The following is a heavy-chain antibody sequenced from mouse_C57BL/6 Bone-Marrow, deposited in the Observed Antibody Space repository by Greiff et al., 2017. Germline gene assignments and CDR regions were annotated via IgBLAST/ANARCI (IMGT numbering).Heavy chain of an antibody. CDR3: TSEGDYGREFAY. CDR2: ISSGGDYI. V-gene: IGHV5-9-1*02. CDR1: GFTFSSYA. Sequence: EVKLVESGEGLVKPGGSLKLSCAASGFTFSSYAMSWVRQTPKKRLEWVAYISSGGDYIYYADTVKGRFTISRDNARNTLYLQMSSLKSEDTAMYYCTSEGDYGREFAYWGQSALVTVSA. D-gene: IGHD1-1*01. J-gene: IGHJ3*01.